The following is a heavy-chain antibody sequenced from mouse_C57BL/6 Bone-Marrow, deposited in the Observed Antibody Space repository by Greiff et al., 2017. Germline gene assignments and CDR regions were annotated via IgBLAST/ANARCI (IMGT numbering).Heavy chain of an antibody. CDR3: THYYYGSYYFDY. V-gene: IGHV14-4*01. D-gene: IGHD1-1*01. CDR2: IDPENGDT. J-gene: IGHJ2*01. Sequence: EVQLQQSGAELVRPGASVKLSCTASGFNIKDDYMHWVKPRPEQGLEWIGWIDPENGDTEYASKFQGKATITADTSSNTAYLQLSSLTSEDTAVYYCTHYYYGSYYFDYWGQGTTLTVSS. CDR1: GFNIKDDY.